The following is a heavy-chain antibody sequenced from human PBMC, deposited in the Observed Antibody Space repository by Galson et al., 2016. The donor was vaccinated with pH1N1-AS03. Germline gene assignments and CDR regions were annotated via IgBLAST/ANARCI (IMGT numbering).Heavy chain of an antibody. CDR1: GFRLSNHW. D-gene: IGHD6-19*01. J-gene: IGHJ4*02. V-gene: IGHV5-51*03. Sequence: QSGAEVTKPGESLKISCEGSGFRLSNHWIGWVRQMPGKGLEWMGIIYPGDSDSRYSPSFQGHVTISADKSINTAYLQWTSLQASDTAMYYCAKLAVAGRWFLDYWGQGNLVTFS. CDR2: IYPGDSDS. CDR3: AKLAVAGRWFLDY.